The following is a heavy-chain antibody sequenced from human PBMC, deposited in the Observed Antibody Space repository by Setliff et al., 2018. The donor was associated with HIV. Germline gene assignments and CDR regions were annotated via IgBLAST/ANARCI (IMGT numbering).Heavy chain of an antibody. Sequence: SETLSLTCAVYGESLSGYYWSWIRQPAGKGLEWLGEINHSGRAKYNPSLKSRASISADTSKNQFSLRLTSVTAADTAVYYCARGAPYCNHGICHLFDYWGHGNLVTVSS. D-gene: IGHD2-8*01. CDR3: ARGAPYCNHGICHLFDY. V-gene: IGHV4-34*01. J-gene: IGHJ4*01. CDR2: INHSGRA. CDR1: GESLSGYY.